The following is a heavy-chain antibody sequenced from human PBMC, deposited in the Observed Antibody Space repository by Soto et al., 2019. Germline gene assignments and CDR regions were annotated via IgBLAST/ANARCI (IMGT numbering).Heavy chain of an antibody. CDR1: GFTFSDYY. CDR3: ARDHHRYSGYDYVDY. J-gene: IGHJ4*02. D-gene: IGHD5-12*01. CDR2: ISSSSSYT. V-gene: IGHV3-11*05. Sequence: QVPLVESGGGLVKPGGSLRLSCAASGFTFSDYYMSWIRQAPGKGLEWDSYISSSSSYTNYADSVKGRFTISRDNAKNSLYLQMNSLRAEDTAVYYCARDHHRYSGYDYVDYWGQGTLVTVSS.